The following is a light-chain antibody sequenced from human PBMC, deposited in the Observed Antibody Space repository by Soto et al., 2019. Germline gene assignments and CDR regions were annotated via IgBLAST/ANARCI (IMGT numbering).Light chain of an antibody. CDR3: CSYAGSSTLWV. CDR2: EGS. CDR1: SSDVGSYNL. J-gene: IGLJ3*02. V-gene: IGLV2-23*01. Sequence: QSALTQPASVSGSPGQSITISCTGTSSDVGSYNLVSWYQQHPGKAPKLMIYEGSKRPSGVSNRFSGSKSGNTASLTISGLQAEDGADYYWCSYAGSSTLWVFGGGTKLTVL.